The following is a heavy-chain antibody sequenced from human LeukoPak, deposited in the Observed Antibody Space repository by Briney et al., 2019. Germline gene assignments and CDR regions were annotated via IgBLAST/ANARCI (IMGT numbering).Heavy chain of an antibody. V-gene: IGHV4-59*08. D-gene: IGHD2-15*01. Sequence: PSETLPLTCTVSGGSIRNYYWSWLRQPPGKGLEWIGYIYYSGSTNYNPSLKSRVTISVDTSKNQFSLKLSSVTAADTAVYYCARKGGTFDYWGQGTLVTVSS. CDR2: IYYSGST. J-gene: IGHJ4*02. CDR3: ARKGGTFDY. CDR1: GGSIRNYY.